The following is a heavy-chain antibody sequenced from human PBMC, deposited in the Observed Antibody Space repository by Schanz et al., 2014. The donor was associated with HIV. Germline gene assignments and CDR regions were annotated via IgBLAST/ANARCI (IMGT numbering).Heavy chain of an antibody. J-gene: IGHJ2*01. V-gene: IGHV4-59*06. CDR1: GGSIYSYH. CDR3: VRGIATTGGDYWHFDL. CDR2: MSYSGSS. D-gene: IGHD6-13*01. Sequence: QVQLQESGPGLVKPSETLSLKCTVSGGSIYSYHWSWIRQSPAKGLEWIGYMSYSGSSFYSPSLKSRVEMSLGTSNEGFSLKLNSVTAADTAVYYCVRGIATTGGDYWHFDLWGRGTLVTVTS.